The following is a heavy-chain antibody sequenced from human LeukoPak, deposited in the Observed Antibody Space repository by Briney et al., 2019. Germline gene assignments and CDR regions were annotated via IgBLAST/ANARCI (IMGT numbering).Heavy chain of an antibody. D-gene: IGHD6-19*01. CDR1: GYSISSGYY. CDR3: ARGETSSGWSYYYYYYYMDV. CDR2: IYYSGST. J-gene: IGHJ6*03. V-gene: IGHV4-61*01. Sequence: PSETLSLTCTVSGYSISSGYYWGWIRQPPGKGLEWIGYIYYSGSTNYNPSLKSRVTISVDTSKNQFSLKLSSVTAADTAVYYCARGETSSGWSYYYYYYYMDVWGKGTTVTVSS.